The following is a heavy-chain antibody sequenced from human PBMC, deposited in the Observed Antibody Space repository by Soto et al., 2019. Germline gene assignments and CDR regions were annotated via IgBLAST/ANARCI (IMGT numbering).Heavy chain of an antibody. V-gene: IGHV3-30*18. D-gene: IGHD2-21*02. CDR2: ISYDGSNK. CDR3: AKGSVVVAAKFDS. CDR1: GFTFSSYG. J-gene: IGHJ4*02. Sequence: GGSLRLSCAASGFTFSSYGMHWVRQAPGKGLEWVAVISYDGSNKYYADSVKGRFTISRDNSKNTLYLQMNSLRAEDTAVYYCAKGSVVVAAKFDSWGQGTLVTVSS.